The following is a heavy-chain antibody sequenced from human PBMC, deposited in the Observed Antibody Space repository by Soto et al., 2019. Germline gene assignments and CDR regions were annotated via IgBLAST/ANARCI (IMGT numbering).Heavy chain of an antibody. CDR2: ISGSGGST. D-gene: IGHD6-6*01. Sequence: VQLLESGGGLVQPGGSLRLSCAASGLTFSSYAMSWVRQAPGKGLEWVSAISGSGGSTYYADSVKGRFTISRDNSKNTLYLQMNSLRAEDTAVYYCARVGSIAARPARLTRDYWGQGTLVTVSS. CDR1: GLTFSSYA. CDR3: ARVGSIAARPARLTRDY. V-gene: IGHV3-23*01. J-gene: IGHJ4*02.